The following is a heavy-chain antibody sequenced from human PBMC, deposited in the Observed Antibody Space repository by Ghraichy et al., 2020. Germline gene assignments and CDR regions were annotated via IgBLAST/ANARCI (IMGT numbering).Heavy chain of an antibody. CDR1: GGSISSYY. CDR2: IYYSGST. V-gene: IGHV4-59*01. CDR3: ARGRVAGYAFDI. Sequence: SETLSLTCTVSGGSISSYYWSWIRQPPGKGLEWIGYIYYSGSTNYNPSLKSRVTISVDTSKNQFSLKLSSVTAADTAVYYCARGRVAGYAFDIWGQGTMVTVSS. J-gene: IGHJ3*02. D-gene: IGHD6-19*01.